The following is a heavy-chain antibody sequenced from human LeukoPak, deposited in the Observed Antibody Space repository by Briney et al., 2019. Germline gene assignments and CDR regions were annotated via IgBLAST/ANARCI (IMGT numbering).Heavy chain of an antibody. V-gene: IGHV3-30*03. Sequence: GGSLRLSCAASGFTFSSYGMHWVRQAPGKGLEWVAVIPNDRRNNYYAESVKGRFTISRDNSKNTLYLQMNSLRTEDTAVYYCTTSRDFYDTSGYYPYYFDCWGQGTLVTVSS. CDR2: IPNDRRNN. CDR1: GFTFSSYG. CDR3: TTSRDFYDTSGYYPYYFDC. J-gene: IGHJ4*02. D-gene: IGHD3-22*01.